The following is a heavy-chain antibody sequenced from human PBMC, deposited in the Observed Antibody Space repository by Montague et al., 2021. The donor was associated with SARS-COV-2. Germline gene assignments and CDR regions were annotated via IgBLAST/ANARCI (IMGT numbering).Heavy chain of an antibody. D-gene: IGHD3-22*01. CDR3: ARVPDYYDSSGYYFDAFDI. CDR1: GGSISGYF. J-gene: IGHJ3*02. CDR2: INLSGSI. Sequence: SETLSLTCAVYGGSISGYFLTLIRHPPGTGLEWMAQINLSGSIYYNPSPKWRVTISVDTSTNQFSLKLSSVTAADTAVYYCARVPDYYDSSGYYFDAFDIWEPGSLVSVS. V-gene: IGHV4-34*01.